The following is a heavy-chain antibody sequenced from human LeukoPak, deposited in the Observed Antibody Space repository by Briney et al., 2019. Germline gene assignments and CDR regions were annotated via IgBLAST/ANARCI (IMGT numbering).Heavy chain of an antibody. CDR2: IYHSGST. CDR1: GYSISSGYY. V-gene: IGHV4-38-2*02. Sequence: SETLSLTCTVSGYSISSGYYWGWIRQPPGKGLEWIGSIYHSGSTYYNPSLKSRVTISVDTSKNQFSLKLSSVTAADTAVYYCARGYIAVAGFFDYWGQGTLVTVSS. D-gene: IGHD6-19*01. CDR3: ARGYIAVAGFFDY. J-gene: IGHJ4*02.